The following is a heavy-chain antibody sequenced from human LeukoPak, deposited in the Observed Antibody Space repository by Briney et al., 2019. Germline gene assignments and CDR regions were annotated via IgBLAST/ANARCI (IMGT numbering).Heavy chain of an antibody. D-gene: IGHD5-12*01. CDR1: GGSISSGDYY. V-gene: IGHV4-30-4*08. J-gene: IGHJ4*02. CDR2: IYYSGST. Sequence: PSQTLSLTCTVSGGSISSGDYYWSWIRQPPGKGLEWIGYIYYSGSTYYNPSLKSRVTISVDTSKNQFSLKLSSVTAADTAVYYCARDRGSGEWLPSGYFDYWGQGTLVTVSS. CDR3: ARDRGSGEWLPSGYFDY.